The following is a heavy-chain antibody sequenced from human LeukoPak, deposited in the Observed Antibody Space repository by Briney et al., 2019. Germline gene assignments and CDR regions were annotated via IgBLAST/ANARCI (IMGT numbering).Heavy chain of an antibody. CDR3: AKRRITAMGRDYFHY. J-gene: IGHJ4*02. CDR1: GFTFDDYA. CDR2: ISWNSGSI. V-gene: IGHV3-9*01. Sequence: GGSLRLSCAASGFTFDDYAMHWVRQAPGKGLEWVSGISWNSGSIGYADSVKGRFTISRDNSKNTLYLQMNSLRAEDTAVYYCAKRRITAMGRDYFHYWGQGTLVTVSS. D-gene: IGHD5-18*01.